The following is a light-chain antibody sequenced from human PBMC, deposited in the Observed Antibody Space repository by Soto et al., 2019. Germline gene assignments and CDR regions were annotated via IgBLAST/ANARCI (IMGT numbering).Light chain of an antibody. Sequence: QSALTQPASVSGSPGQSITISCTGTSSDVGGYDYVSWYQQHPGKAPKFMIYEVSNRPSGVSNRFSGSKSGNTASLTISGLQAEDEADYYCCSYTSTSTLVFGGGTQLTVL. V-gene: IGLV2-14*01. CDR2: EVS. CDR3: CSYTSTSTLV. J-gene: IGLJ3*02. CDR1: SSDVGGYDY.